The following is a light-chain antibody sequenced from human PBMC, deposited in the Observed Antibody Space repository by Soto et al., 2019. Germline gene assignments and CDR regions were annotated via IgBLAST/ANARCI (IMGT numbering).Light chain of an antibody. CDR1: SSDVGGYNY. CDR2: DVT. CDR3: SSYTSSSTVV. Sequence: QSVLTQPASVSGSPGQSITISCTGTSSDVGGYNYVSWYQQHPGKAPKLIIYDVTNRPSGASNRFSGSKSGNTASLTISGLQTEDEADYYCSSYTSSSTVVFGAGTKLTVL. J-gene: IGLJ2*01. V-gene: IGLV2-14*03.